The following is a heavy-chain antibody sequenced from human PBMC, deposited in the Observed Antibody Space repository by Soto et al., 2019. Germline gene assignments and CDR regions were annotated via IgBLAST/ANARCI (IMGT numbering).Heavy chain of an antibody. CDR3: ASLILTGDDY. D-gene: IGHD3-9*01. V-gene: IGHV1-3*01. J-gene: IGHJ4*02. CDR2: INAGNGNT. Sequence: ASVKVSSKASGSTFTSCAMHSVRQAPGQRLEWMGWINAGNGNTKYSQKFQGRVTITRDTSASTAYMELSSLRSEDTAVYYCASLILTGDDYWGQGTLVTVSS. CDR1: GSTFTSCA.